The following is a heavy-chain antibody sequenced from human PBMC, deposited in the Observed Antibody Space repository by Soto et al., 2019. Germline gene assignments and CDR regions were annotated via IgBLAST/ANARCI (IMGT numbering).Heavy chain of an antibody. CDR2: IKQDGSEK. Sequence: GGSLRLSCAASGFTFSSYWMSWVRQAPGKGLEWVANIKQDGSEKYYVDSVKGRFTISRDNAKNSLYLQMNSPRAEDTAVYYCARDTGNPSYYYYGMDVWGQGTTVTVSS. V-gene: IGHV3-7*03. D-gene: IGHD3-10*01. J-gene: IGHJ6*02. CDR3: ARDTGNPSYYYYGMDV. CDR1: GFTFSSYW.